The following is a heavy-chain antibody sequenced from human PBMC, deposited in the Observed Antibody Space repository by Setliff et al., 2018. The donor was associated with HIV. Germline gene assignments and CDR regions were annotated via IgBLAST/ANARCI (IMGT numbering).Heavy chain of an antibody. CDR2: IIPIFGTA. Sequence: ASVKVSCKASGGPFTSAFNWVRQVPGQGLEWMGGIIPIFGTANYAQNFGGRVTITADQSTTTSYLQLNSLRFEDTAIYYCASDSPAARFEELEDHYYYFMDVSGKGTTVTVSS. CDR3: ASDSPAARFEELEDHYYYFMDV. CDR1: GGPFTSA. J-gene: IGHJ6*03. D-gene: IGHD3-10*01. V-gene: IGHV1-69*13.